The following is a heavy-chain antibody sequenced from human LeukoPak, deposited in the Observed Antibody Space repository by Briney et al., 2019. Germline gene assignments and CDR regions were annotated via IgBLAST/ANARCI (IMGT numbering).Heavy chain of an antibody. V-gene: IGHV1-46*01. Sequence: ASVKVSCKASGYTSTSYYIHWVRQAPGQGLEWMGIINHSGSSTSYAEKFQGRVTMTRDTSTSTVYMEMSSLRSEDTAVYYCARSQVRRAPFDIWGQGTMVSVS. CDR3: ARSQVRRAPFDI. CDR1: GYTSTSYY. J-gene: IGHJ3*02. CDR2: INHSGSST.